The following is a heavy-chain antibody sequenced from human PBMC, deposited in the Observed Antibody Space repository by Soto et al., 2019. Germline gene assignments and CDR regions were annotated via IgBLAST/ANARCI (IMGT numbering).Heavy chain of an antibody. Sequence: GGSLRLSCAASGFTFTRYSMNWVRQAPGKGLEWVSSISSTTNYIYYADSMKGRFTVSRDNAKNSVYLETNSLSAEDTAVYYCARESEDLTSNFDYWGQGTLVTVSS. J-gene: IGHJ4*02. CDR2: ISSTTNYI. CDR1: GFTFTRYS. V-gene: IGHV3-21*01. CDR3: ARESEDLTSNFDY.